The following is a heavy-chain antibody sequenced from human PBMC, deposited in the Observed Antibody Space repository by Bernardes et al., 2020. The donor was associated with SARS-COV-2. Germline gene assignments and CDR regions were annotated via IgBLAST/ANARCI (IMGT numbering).Heavy chain of an antibody. CDR1: GGSISSYY. Sequence: WETLSLTCTVSGGSISSYYWSWIRQPPGKGLEWIGYGYYSGTTNYNPSLKSRVTISVDTSKNQFSLKLTSVTAADTAVYYCARDAYSDFWSNYYPYWYFDLWGRGTLVTVSS. CDR2: GYYSGTT. J-gene: IGHJ2*01. V-gene: IGHV4-59*01. D-gene: IGHD3-3*01. CDR3: ARDAYSDFWSNYYPYWYFDL.